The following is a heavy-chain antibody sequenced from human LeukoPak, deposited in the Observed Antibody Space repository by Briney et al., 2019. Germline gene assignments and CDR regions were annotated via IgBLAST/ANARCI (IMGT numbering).Heavy chain of an antibody. CDR2: IYYSGST. CDR1: GGSISSSSYY. CDR3: ARVWRYYYGSGSYLNWFDP. Sequence: PSETLSLTCTVSGGSISSSSYYWGWIRQPPGKGLEWIGSIYYSGSTYYNPSLKSRVTISVDTSKNQFSLKLSSVTAADTAVYYCARVWRYYYGSGSYLNWFDPWGQGTLVTVSS. D-gene: IGHD3-10*01. J-gene: IGHJ5*02. V-gene: IGHV4-39*07.